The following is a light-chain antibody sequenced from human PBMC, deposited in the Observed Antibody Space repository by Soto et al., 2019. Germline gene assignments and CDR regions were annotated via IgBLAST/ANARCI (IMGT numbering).Light chain of an antibody. V-gene: IGKV3-20*01. J-gene: IGKJ1*01. CDR3: QHYGDSSWT. CDR1: RSVSDTL. Sequence: EIVLTQSPGTLSLSPGERATLSCRADRSVSDTLLTWFQQKPGQAPRLLIFGTSNRAPGIPDRFRGSGSGTDFTLTISRLEPDDFAVYYCQHYGDSSWTFGQGTKVEIK. CDR2: GTS.